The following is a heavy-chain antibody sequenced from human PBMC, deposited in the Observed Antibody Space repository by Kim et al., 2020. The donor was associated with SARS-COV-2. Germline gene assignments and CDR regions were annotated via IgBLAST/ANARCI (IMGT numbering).Heavy chain of an antibody. D-gene: IGHD1-26*01. CDR2: ISYDGSNK. CDR3: ARDMGGAIDY. CDR1: GFTFSSYA. J-gene: IGHJ4*02. V-gene: IGHV3-30-3*01. Sequence: GGSLRLSCAASGFTFSSYAMHWVRQAPGKGLEWVALISYDGSNKYYADSVKGRFTISRDNSKNTLYLQMNSLRAEDTAVYYCARDMGGAIDYWGQGTLVTVSS.